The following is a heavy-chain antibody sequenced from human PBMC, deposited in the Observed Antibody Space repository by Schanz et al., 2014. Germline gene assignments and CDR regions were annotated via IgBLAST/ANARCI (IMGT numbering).Heavy chain of an antibody. J-gene: IGHJ4*02. D-gene: IGHD3-10*01. CDR1: GFTFSSYG. Sequence: VQLLESGGGVVQFGRSLRLSCVASGFTFSSYGMHWVRQAPGKGLEWVAVIWYDENNKYYADSVKGRFTMSRDNSKNTLYLQMNSLRAEDTAVYYCARANYRRKINFEYWGRGTLVTVSS. CDR2: IWYDENNK. CDR3: ARANYRRKINFEY. V-gene: IGHV3-33*01.